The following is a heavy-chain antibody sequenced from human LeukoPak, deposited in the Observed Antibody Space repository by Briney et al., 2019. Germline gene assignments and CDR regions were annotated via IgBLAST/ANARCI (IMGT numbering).Heavy chain of an antibody. CDR2: INHSGST. CDR3: ATRLYCSGGSCYSGTDY. D-gene: IGHD2-15*01. J-gene: IGHJ4*02. V-gene: IGHV4-34*01. Sequence: PSETLSLTCAVYGGSFSGYYWSWIRQPPGKGLEWIGEINHSGSTNYNPSLKSRVTISVDTSKNQFSLKLSSVTAADTAVYYCATRLYCSGGSCYSGTDYWGQGTLVTVSS. CDR1: GGSFSGYY.